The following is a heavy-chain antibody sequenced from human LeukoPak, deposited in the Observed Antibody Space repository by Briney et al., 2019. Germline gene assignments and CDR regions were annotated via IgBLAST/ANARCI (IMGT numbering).Heavy chain of an antibody. CDR2: IYYSGST. CDR1: GGSISGSSYY. V-gene: IGHV4-39*07. CDR3: ARDRRLSSYDY. J-gene: IGHJ4*02. Sequence: SETLSLTCTVSGGSISGSSYYWGWIRQPPGKGLEWIGSIYYSGSTYHNPSLKSRVTISADTSKNQFSLKLSSVTAADTAVYYCARDRRLSSYDYWGQGTLVTVSS. D-gene: IGHD3-16*02.